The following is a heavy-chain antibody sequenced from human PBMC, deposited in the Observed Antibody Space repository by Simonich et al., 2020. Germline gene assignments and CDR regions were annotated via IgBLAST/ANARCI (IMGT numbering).Heavy chain of an antibody. J-gene: IGHJ3*02. V-gene: IGHV3-23*01. Sequence: EVQLLESGGGLVQPGGSLRLSCAASGFTFSSYAMSWVRQAPGKGSEWLATSRGSGGSTYYADSVKGRFTISRDNSKNTLYLQMNSLRAEDTAVYYCAKEESYSSTSCYDAFDIWGQGTMVTVSS. CDR3: AKEESYSSTSCYDAFDI. D-gene: IGHD2-2*01. CDR1: GFTFSSYA. CDR2: SRGSGGST.